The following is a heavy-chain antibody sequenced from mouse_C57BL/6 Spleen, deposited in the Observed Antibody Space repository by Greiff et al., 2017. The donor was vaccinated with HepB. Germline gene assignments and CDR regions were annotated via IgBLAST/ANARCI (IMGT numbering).Heavy chain of an antibody. V-gene: IGHV1-26*01. CDR2: INPINGDT. D-gene: IGHD1-2*01. CDR3: ARENRLAY. CDR1: GYTFNDYS. Sequence: EVQLQQSGPGLVKPGASVKLSCTASGYTFNDYSMSWVKQSPGKSLEWIGDINPINGDTSYKQNFKGKATFTVDKSSSKAYMQLRSLTSEDSAVYYCARENRLAYWGQGTPVTVSA. J-gene: IGHJ4*01.